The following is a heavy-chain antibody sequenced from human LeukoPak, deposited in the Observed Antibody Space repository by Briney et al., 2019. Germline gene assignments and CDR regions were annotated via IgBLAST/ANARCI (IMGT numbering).Heavy chain of an antibody. D-gene: IGHD3-22*01. Sequence: GASVKVSCKASGYTFTGYYMHWVRPAPGQGHEWMGWINPNSGDTKYAQKFQGRVTMTRDTSISTAYMELSRLRSDDTAVYYCARERDTSGYSPLDPWGQGTLVTVSS. CDR2: INPNSGDT. CDR1: GYTFTGYY. J-gene: IGHJ5*02. V-gene: IGHV1-2*02. CDR3: ARERDTSGYSPLDP.